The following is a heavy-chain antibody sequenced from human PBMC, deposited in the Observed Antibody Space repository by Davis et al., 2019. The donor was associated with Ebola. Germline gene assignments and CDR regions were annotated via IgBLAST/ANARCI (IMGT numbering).Heavy chain of an antibody. J-gene: IGHJ6*02. Sequence: GESLKISCAASGFTFSSYWMSWVRQAPGKGLEWVANIRQDGSQKYYVDSVKGRFTLSRDNAENSLFLQMNSLRAEDTAVYYCARARAWEPYYYYGMDVWGQGTTVTVPS. CDR1: GFTFSSYW. CDR2: IRQDGSQK. V-gene: IGHV3-7*01. D-gene: IGHD1-26*01. CDR3: ARARAWEPYYYYGMDV.